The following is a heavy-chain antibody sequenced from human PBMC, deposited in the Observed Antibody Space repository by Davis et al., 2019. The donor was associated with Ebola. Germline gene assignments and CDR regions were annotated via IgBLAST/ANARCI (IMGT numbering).Heavy chain of an antibody. CDR2: LNVAKGNT. D-gene: IGHD3-22*01. V-gene: IGHV1-3*01. Sequence: AASVKVSCKASGYSFSSFGIHWVRQAPGQGLEWMGWLNVAKGNTKYVQKFQDRVTITRDTSASTVYLELTSLRAEDTAEYYCARAAAGYYYDSSGYLDFWGQGTLVTVSS. CDR3: ARAAAGYYYDSSGYLDF. J-gene: IGHJ4*02. CDR1: GYSFSSFG.